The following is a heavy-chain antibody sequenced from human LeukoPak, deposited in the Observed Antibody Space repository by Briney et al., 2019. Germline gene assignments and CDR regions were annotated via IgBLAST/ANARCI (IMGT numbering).Heavy chain of an antibody. CDR2: IYHSGTT. CDR1: GVAISRGGYA. D-gene: IGHD3-10*01. CDR3: ARVRITMVRGVYRRNWFDP. V-gene: IGHV4-30-4*07. Sequence: SVTLSLTCAVSGVAISRGGYAWNWIRQPPGKGLEWIAYIYHSGTTYYNPSLKSRATISVDTSKNQFSLKLSSVTAADTAVYYCARVRITMVRGVYRRNWFDPWGQGTLVTVSS. J-gene: IGHJ5*02.